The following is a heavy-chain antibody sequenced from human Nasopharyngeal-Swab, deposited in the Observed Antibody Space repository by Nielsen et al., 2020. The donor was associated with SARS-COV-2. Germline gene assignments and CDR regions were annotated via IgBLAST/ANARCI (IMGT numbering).Heavy chain of an antibody. V-gene: IGHV3-23*03. CDR3: AKVRSWRLDAFDS. D-gene: IGHD6-13*01. J-gene: IGHJ4*02. CDR1: GFTFSSYA. Sequence: GGSLRLSCAASGFTFSSYAMSWVRQAPGKGLEWVSVIHTEVNNTYYVDSVKGRFTISRDNSKKTLFLQMNSLRVEDTAVYYCAKVRSWRLDAFDSWGQGTLVTVSS. CDR2: IHTEVNNT.